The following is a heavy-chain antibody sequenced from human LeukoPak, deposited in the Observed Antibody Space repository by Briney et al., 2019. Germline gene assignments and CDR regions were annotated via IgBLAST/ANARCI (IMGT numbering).Heavy chain of an antibody. D-gene: IGHD1-26*01. J-gene: IGHJ6*02. CDR2: ISGSGGST. CDR3: AKFKYSGSYYNYYYYGMDV. CDR1: GFTFSSYA. V-gene: IGHV3-23*01. Sequence: GGALILSCAAPGFTFSSYAMSWVRQTPGKGLERVSAISGSGGSTYYADSVKGRFTISRDNSKNTRYLQMNSLRAEDTAVYYCAKFKYSGSYYNYYYYGMDVWGQGATVTVSS.